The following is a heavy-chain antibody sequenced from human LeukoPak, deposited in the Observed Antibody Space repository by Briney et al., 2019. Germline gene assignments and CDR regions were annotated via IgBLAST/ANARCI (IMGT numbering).Heavy chain of an antibody. CDR1: GFTFSSYW. CDR3: AKVGRYFDWLKGNWFDP. CDR2: IKEDGSEK. Sequence: GGSLRLSCAASGFTFSSYWMSWVRQAPGKGLEWVANIKEDGSEKYYVDSVKGRFTISRDNAKKSLFLQMNSLRAEDTAVYYCAKVGRYFDWLKGNWFDPWGQGTLVTVSS. J-gene: IGHJ5*02. D-gene: IGHD3-9*01. V-gene: IGHV3-7*03.